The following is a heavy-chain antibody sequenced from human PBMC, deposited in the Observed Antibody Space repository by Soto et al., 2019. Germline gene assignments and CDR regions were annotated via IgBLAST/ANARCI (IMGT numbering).Heavy chain of an antibody. V-gene: IGHV3-33*01. Sequence: QVQLVESGGGVVQPGRSLRLSCAASGFTFSSYGMHWVRQAPGKGLEWVAVIWYDGSNKHYADSVKGRFTISRDNSKNTRCMQVNSVIDEDAAVYYCARAPGGGYSYFDPWGQGTLVIVSS. CDR2: IWYDGSNK. CDR1: GFTFSSYG. J-gene: IGHJ5*02. CDR3: ARAPGGGYSYFDP. D-gene: IGHD5-18*01.